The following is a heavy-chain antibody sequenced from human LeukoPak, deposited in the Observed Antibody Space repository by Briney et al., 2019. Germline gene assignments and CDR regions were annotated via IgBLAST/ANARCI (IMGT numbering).Heavy chain of an antibody. CDR1: GFTFSSYA. Sequence: GGSLRLSCAASGFTFSSYAMSWVRQAPGKGLEWVSAITDSGATTYYADSVKGRLTISRDNSKNTLYLHMNSLRAEDTAVYYCANAKGYWGQGTLVTVSS. J-gene: IGHJ4*02. V-gene: IGHV3-23*01. CDR2: ITDSGATT. CDR3: ANAKGY.